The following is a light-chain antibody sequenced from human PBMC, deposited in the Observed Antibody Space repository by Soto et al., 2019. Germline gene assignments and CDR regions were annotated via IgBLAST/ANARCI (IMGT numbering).Light chain of an antibody. J-gene: IGKJ1*01. CDR2: DAS. V-gene: IGKV1-5*01. CDR1: QSIGKW. CDR3: YQYIDYWT. Sequence: GDRVTITCRASQSIGKWLAWFQQKPGSAPNLLIYDASNLESGVPSRFSGSGSGTEFTLAISSMQPDDFATYFCYQYIDYWTFGQGTKVEVK.